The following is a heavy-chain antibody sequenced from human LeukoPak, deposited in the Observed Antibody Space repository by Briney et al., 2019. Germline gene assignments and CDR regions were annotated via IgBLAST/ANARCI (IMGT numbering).Heavy chain of an antibody. V-gene: IGHV4-39*07. D-gene: IGHD3-16*02. CDR3: ARGASYYDYVWGSYRYINWFDP. CDR2: IYYSGST. Sequence: SETLSLTCTVSGGSISSSSYYWGWIRQPPGKGLEWIGSIYYSGSTNYNPSLKSRVTISVDTSKNQFSLKLSSVTAADTAVYYCARGASYYDYVWGSYRYINWFDPWGQGTLVTVSS. J-gene: IGHJ5*02. CDR1: GGSISSSSYY.